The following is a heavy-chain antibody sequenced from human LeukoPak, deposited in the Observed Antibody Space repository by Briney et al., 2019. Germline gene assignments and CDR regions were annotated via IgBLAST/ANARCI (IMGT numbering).Heavy chain of an antibody. CDR1: GFTFSNYA. Sequence: GGSLRLSCAASGFTFSNYAMSWVREAPGNGLEWGSAIGGSGGSTYYADSVKGRFTISRDNSKNTLYLQMNSLRAEDTAAYYCARRGVYYSNYRFSDLYYMDVWGKGTTVTVSS. V-gene: IGHV3-23*01. CDR2: IGGSGGST. CDR3: ARRGVYYSNYRFSDLYYMDV. D-gene: IGHD4-11*01. J-gene: IGHJ6*03.